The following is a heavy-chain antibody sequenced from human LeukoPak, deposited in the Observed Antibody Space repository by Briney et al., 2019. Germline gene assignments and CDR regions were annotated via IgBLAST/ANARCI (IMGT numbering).Heavy chain of an antibody. J-gene: IGHJ6*03. CDR2: IYHSGST. V-gene: IGHV4-38-2*02. CDR1: GYSISSGYY. Sequence: SETLSLTCTVSGYSISSGYYWGWIRQPPGKGLEWIGSIYHSGSTYYNPSLKSRVTISVDTSKNQFSLKLSSVTAADTAVYYCARVQLGVSSSYYYYMDVWGKGTTVTVSS. D-gene: IGHD6-6*01. CDR3: ARVQLGVSSSYYYYMDV.